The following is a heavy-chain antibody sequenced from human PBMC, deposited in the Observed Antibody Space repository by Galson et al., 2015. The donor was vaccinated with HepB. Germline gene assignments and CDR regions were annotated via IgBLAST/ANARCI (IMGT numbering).Heavy chain of an antibody. V-gene: IGHV5-10-1*01. CDR2: VDPTDSYT. Sequence: QSGAEVKKPGESLRISCQGSGYSFTSYWITWVRQMPGKGLEWMGWVDPTDSYTTYSPSFHGHVTMSTDKSINTAYLQWNSLKASATAMYYCSRHRGYSGSSDCDYWGQGTLVTVSS. CDR1: GYSFTSYW. CDR3: SRHRGYSGSSDCDY. D-gene: IGHD1-26*01. J-gene: IGHJ4*02.